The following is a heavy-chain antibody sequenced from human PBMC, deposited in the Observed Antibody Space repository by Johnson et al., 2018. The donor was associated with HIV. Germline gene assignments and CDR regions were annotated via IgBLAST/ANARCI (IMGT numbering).Heavy chain of an antibody. D-gene: IGHD3-16*01. Sequence: EVQLVESGGGLLQPGGSLRLSCAASGYSFDSHAMNWVRQGPGKGLEWVAAISYSGSSTYYVDSVKGRFTISRDNSKNTLYLQMNSLRAEDTAVYYCAREAVPRGLQSAFGGAFDIWGQGTMVTVAA. CDR3: AREAVPRGLQSAFGGAFDI. CDR1: GYSFDSHA. V-gene: IGHV3-23*04. CDR2: ISYSGSST. J-gene: IGHJ3*02.